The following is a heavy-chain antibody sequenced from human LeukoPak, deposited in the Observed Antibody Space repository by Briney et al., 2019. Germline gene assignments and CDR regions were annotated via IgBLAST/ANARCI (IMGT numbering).Heavy chain of an antibody. CDR3: ARDMTGSGWNDAFDI. CDR1: GGSIRSESYY. V-gene: IGHV4-61*02. J-gene: IGHJ3*02. D-gene: IGHD6-19*01. CDR2: IYSSGSS. Sequence: SETLSLTCSVSGGSIRSESYYWSWIRQPAGKGLEWIGRIYSSGSSKFNPSLKSRVTISIDTSKNQFSLNLSSVPAQDRAVYYCARDMTGSGWNDAFDIWGQGTMVTVSS.